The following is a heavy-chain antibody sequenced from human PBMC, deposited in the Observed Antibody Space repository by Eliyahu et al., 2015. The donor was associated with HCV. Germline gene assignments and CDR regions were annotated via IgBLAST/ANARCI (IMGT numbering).Heavy chain of an antibody. CDR3: ASGGGGIAVAGTGGWFDP. V-gene: IGHV4-59*01. Sequence: QVQLQESGPGLVKPSETLSLTCTVSGGSIXTYYWSWIRQPPGXGLEWIGYXPYSGGTNYNPSLKSRVTISVDTSKNQFSLNLTSVTAADTAVYYCASGGGGIAVAGTGGWFDPWGQGTLVIVSS. D-gene: IGHD6-19*01. CDR2: XPYSGGT. CDR1: GGSIXTYY. J-gene: IGHJ5*02.